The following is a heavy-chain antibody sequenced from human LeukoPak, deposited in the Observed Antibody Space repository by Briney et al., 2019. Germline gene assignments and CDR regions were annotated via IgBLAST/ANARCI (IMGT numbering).Heavy chain of an antibody. CDR1: GFTFSNYW. Sequence: GGSLRLSCAASGFTFSNYWMHWVRQAPGMGLVWVSRISTDGSSTNYVDSVKGRFTISRDNAKNTLYLQMNSLRAEDTAVYYCARSYGPIVFDYWGQGTLVTVSS. V-gene: IGHV3-74*01. CDR3: ARSYGPIVFDY. D-gene: IGHD2-15*01. CDR2: ISTDGSST. J-gene: IGHJ4*02.